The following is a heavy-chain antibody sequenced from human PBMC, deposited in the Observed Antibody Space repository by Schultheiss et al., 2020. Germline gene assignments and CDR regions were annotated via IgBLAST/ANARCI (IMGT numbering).Heavy chain of an antibody. Sequence: SETLSLTCAVYGGSFSGYYWSWIRQPPGKGLEWIGYIYYSGSTNYNPSLKSRVTISVDKSKNQFSLKLSSVTAADTAVYYCARSIRGFLEWLLNKDYYYYMDVWGKGTTVTVSS. D-gene: IGHD3-3*01. CDR1: GGSFSGYY. CDR3: ARSIRGFLEWLLNKDYYYYMDV. J-gene: IGHJ6*03. CDR2: IYYSGST. V-gene: IGHV4-59*01.